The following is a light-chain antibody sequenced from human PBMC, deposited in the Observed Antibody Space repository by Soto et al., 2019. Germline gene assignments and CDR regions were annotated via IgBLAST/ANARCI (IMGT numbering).Light chain of an antibody. CDR3: QQYYTTPTIT. CDR1: QSVLYTLNKRNY. Sequence: DIVMTQSPDSLAMFLGERATINCKSSQSVLYTLNKRNYLSWYQQKPGQPPKLLIYWAYTRDSGVPDRFSGSGSGTEFTLTISSLQAEDAAVYYCQQYYTTPTITFGQGTRLEIK. V-gene: IGKV4-1*01. CDR2: WAY. J-gene: IGKJ5*01.